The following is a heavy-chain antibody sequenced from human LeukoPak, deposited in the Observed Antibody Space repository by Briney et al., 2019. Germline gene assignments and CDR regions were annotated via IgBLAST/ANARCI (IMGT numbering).Heavy chain of an antibody. J-gene: IGHJ4*02. CDR2: INPSGGST. D-gene: IGHD3-10*02. Sequence: ASVKVSCKASGYTFTSDYMHWVRQAPGQGLEWMGIINPSGGSTSYAQKFQGRVTMTRDTSTSTVYMELSSLRSEDTAVYYCARDMGGFVSDVRGPGRGFDYWGQGTLVTVSS. CDR3: ARDMGGFVSDVRGPGRGFDY. CDR1: GYTFTSDY. V-gene: IGHV1-46*01.